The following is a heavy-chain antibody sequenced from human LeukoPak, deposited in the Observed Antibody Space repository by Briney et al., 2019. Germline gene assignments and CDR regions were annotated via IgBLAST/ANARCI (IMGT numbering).Heavy chain of an antibody. J-gene: IGHJ4*02. Sequence: GGSLRLSCAASGFTFSSYGMHWVRQAPGKGLEWVAFIRYDGSNKYYADSVKGRFTISRDNSMNTLYLQMNSLRAEDTAVYYCAKDLYYYDSSGSHYFDYWGQGTLVTVSS. V-gene: IGHV3-30*02. CDR3: AKDLYYYDSSGSHYFDY. D-gene: IGHD3-22*01. CDR1: GFTFSSYG. CDR2: IRYDGSNK.